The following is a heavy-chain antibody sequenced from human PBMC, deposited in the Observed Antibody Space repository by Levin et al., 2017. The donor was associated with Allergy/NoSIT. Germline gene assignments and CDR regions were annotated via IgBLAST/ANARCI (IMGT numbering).Heavy chain of an antibody. Sequence: SETLSLTCTVSGGSISSGHYYWSWIRQHPGKGLEWIGHIYYTGPAYYNPSLRGRVTISIDTSEEQFSLKLTYVTAADTAVYYCARIRNAGGKGWFDSWGQGTLVTVSS. J-gene: IGHJ5*01. D-gene: IGHD4-23*01. CDR3: ARIRNAGGKGWFDS. V-gene: IGHV4-31*03. CDR2: IYYTGPA. CDR1: GGSISSGHYY.